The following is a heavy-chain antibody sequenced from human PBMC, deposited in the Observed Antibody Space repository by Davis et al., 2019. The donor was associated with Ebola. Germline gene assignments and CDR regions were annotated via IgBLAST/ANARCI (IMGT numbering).Heavy chain of an antibody. CDR1: GYSFTTYW. D-gene: IGHD6-13*01. Sequence: GESLKISCKASGYSFTTYWIVWVRQMPGKGLECMGFIFPGDSDTRYSPSFQGQVTTSADKSISTAYLQWSSLKASDTAMYYCARHSFLAAAGTDYYYYYGMDVWGKGTTVTVSS. CDR2: IFPGDSDT. CDR3: ARHSFLAAAGTDYYYYYGMDV. J-gene: IGHJ6*04. V-gene: IGHV5-51*01.